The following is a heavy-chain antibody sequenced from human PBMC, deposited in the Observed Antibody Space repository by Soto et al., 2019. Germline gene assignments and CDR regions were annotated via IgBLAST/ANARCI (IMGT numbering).Heavy chain of an antibody. CDR2: ISSSGSTI. Sequence: GSLRLSCAASGFTFSSYEMNWVRQAPGKGLEWVSYISSSGSTIYYADSVKGRFTISRDNAKNSLYLQMNSLRAEDTAVYYCARVNSRHYYGMDVWGQGTTVTVSS. CDR1: GFTFSSYE. CDR3: ARVNSRHYYGMDV. V-gene: IGHV3-48*03. D-gene: IGHD6-13*01. J-gene: IGHJ6*02.